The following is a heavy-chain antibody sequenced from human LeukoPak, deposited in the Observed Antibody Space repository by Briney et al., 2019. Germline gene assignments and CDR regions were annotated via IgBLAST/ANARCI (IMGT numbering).Heavy chain of an antibody. Sequence: GRSLRLSCAASGFTFSSYGMHWVRQAPGKGLEWVAVIWYDGSNKYYADSVKGRFTISRDNSKNTLYLQMNSLRAEDTAVYYCAKEAQWLVTSFDYWGQGTLVTVSS. J-gene: IGHJ4*02. CDR3: AKEAQWLVTSFDY. D-gene: IGHD6-19*01. CDR2: IWYDGSNK. V-gene: IGHV3-33*06. CDR1: GFTFSSYG.